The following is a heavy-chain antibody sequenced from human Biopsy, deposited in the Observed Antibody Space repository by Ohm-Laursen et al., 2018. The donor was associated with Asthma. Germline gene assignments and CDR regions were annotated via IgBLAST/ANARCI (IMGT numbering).Heavy chain of an antibody. D-gene: IGHD3-9*01. J-gene: IGHJ3*01. CDR2: INAGNGNT. CDR1: GYTFINYA. CDR3: GRRYYDFLTGQYKDGFDV. V-gene: IGHV1-3*01. Sequence: ASVKVSCKASGYTFINYAIHWVRQAPGQRLEWMGWINAGNGNTKYSQKFQGRVTITRDTSASTAYMDLSSMRSEDTAVDYCGRRYYDFLTGQYKDGFDVWGQGTMVTVAS.